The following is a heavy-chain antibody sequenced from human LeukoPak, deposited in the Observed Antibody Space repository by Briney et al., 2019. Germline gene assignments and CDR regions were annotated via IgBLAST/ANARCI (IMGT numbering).Heavy chain of an antibody. CDR1: GFTFSHLW. Sequence: GGSLRLSCAASGFTFSHLWMTWVRQAPGKGLEWVSVIYSGGSTYYADSVKGRFTISRDNSKNTLYLQMNSLRAEDTAVYYCARATYYYDTSGYYYWGQGTLVTVSS. V-gene: IGHV3-53*01. CDR2: IYSGGST. J-gene: IGHJ4*02. CDR3: ARATYYYDTSGYYY. D-gene: IGHD3-22*01.